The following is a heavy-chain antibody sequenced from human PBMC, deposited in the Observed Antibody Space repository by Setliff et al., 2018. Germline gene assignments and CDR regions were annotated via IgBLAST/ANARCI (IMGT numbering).Heavy chain of an antibody. CDR1: GYAFGSSG. V-gene: IGHV1-18*01. D-gene: IGHD2-2*01. CDR3: ARDRKEIVVKPPAASLDY. J-gene: IGHJ4*02. CDR2: ISAYNGYI. Sequence: ASVKVSCKASGYAFGSSGISWVRQAPGQGLEWMGWISAYNGYIVYAQKFRGRVTMTTDTSTTTAYMEVRSLRSDDTAVYYCARDRKEIVVKPPAASLDYWGQGTQVT.